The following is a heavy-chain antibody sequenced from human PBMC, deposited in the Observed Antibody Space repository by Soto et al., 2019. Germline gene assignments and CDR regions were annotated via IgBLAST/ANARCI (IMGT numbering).Heavy chain of an antibody. CDR3: ARGFATMGLTYYFDY. V-gene: IGHV4-31*03. CDR2: IYYSGST. Sequence: SETLSLTCTVSGGSISSGGYYWSWIRQHPGKGLEWIGYIYYSGSTYYNPSLKSRVTISVDTSKNQFSLKLSSVTAADTAVYYCARGFATMGLTYYFDYWGQGTLVTVS. J-gene: IGHJ4*02. CDR1: GGSISSGGYY. D-gene: IGHD3-10*01.